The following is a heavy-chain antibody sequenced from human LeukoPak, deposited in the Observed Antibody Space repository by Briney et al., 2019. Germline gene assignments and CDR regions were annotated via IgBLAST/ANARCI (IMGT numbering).Heavy chain of an antibody. V-gene: IGHV4-34*01. CDR3: ARGWAHSF. Sequence: GSLRLSCAASGFTFSSYAMSWVRQAPGKGLEWIGEINHSGSTNYNPSLKSRVTISVDTSKNQFSLKLSSVTAADTAVYYCARGWAHSFWGQGTLVTVSS. D-gene: IGHD1-26*01. J-gene: IGHJ4*02. CDR1: GFTFSSYA. CDR2: INHSGST.